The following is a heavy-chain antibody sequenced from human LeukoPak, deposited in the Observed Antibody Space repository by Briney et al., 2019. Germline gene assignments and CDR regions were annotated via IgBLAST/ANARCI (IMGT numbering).Heavy chain of an antibody. J-gene: IGHJ6*03. Sequence: ASVKVSCKASGYTFTSYDINWVRQATGQGLEWMGWMNPNSGNTGYAQKFQGRVTMTRNTSISTAYMELSSLRSEDTAVYYCARGVRGCSSTSCYMGYYYYYMDVWGKGTTVTVSS. CDR2: MNPNSGNT. CDR1: GYTFTSYD. V-gene: IGHV1-8*01. D-gene: IGHD2-2*02. CDR3: ARGVRGCSSTSCYMGYYYYYMDV.